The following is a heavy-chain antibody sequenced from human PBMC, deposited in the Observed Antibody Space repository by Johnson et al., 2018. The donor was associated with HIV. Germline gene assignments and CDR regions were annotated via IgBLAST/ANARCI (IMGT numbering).Heavy chain of an antibody. CDR2: VGSSGHT. V-gene: IGHV3-13*01. CDR1: GFTFSVYD. D-gene: IGHD6-13*01. CDR3: ARVGIAAAGRDAFDI. Sequence: VQLVESGGGLVQPGGSLRLSCAASGFTFSVYDMHWVRQVPGKGLEWVSTVGSSGHTYYVDSVKGRFTISRDNAKNSLYLQMNSLRAEDTAVYYCARVGIAAAGRDAFDIWGQGTMVTVSS. J-gene: IGHJ3*02.